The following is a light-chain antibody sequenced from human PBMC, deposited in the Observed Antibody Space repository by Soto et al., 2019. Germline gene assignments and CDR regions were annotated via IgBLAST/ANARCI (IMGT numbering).Light chain of an antibody. CDR2: EVN. CDR3: SSCTSSNTLLYV. V-gene: IGLV2-14*01. J-gene: IGLJ1*01. CDR1: ISDVGYHNY. Sequence: QRVRTLTASVSGSPGQSIPISCTANISDVGYHNYVSWYRQHPGKAPRLMIYEVNNRPSGGSNRVSGSKSGNTASLTISGLQAEDEADYYCSSCTSSNTLLYVFGTGTKVTVL.